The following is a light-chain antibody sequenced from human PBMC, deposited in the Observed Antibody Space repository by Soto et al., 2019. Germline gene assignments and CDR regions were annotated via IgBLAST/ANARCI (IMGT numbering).Light chain of an antibody. J-gene: IGKJ1*01. CDR1: QGISTY. CDR2: AAS. V-gene: IGKV1-39*01. Sequence: DIQMTQSPSSLSASVGDRVTITCRASQGISTYLNWYQQKPGKAPKLLIYAASNLQSGVPSRFSGSGSETDFTLTISSLQPEDFATYYCQQYNSYSWTFGQGTKVDIK. CDR3: QQYNSYSWT.